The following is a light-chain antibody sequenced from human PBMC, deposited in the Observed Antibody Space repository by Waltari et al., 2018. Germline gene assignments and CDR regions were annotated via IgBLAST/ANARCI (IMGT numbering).Light chain of an antibody. CDR1: RSNIGAHDF. J-gene: IGLJ2*01. CDR3: CSYAGESRVV. CDR2: EAN. Sequence: QSALTQPASVSGSPGQSITISCTGTRSNIGAHDFVSWFQQHPGQAPKLSISEANKRPAGVPYRFSGSKSGNTASLTISGLQTEDEADYYCCSYAGESRVVFGGGTKLTVL. V-gene: IGLV2-23*01.